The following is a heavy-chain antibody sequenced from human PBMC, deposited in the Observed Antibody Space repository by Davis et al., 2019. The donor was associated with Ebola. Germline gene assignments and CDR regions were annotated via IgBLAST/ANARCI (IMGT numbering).Heavy chain of an antibody. CDR1: GFTVSSNY. CDR2: FYSGGDI. V-gene: IGHV3-53*01. J-gene: IGHJ4*02. Sequence: PGGSLRLSCAASGFTVSSNYMSWVRQPPGKGLEWVSVFYSGGDIYYADSVKGRFTISSDNSKNTVYLQMNSLRAEDTAMFYCTSGQTRSSSVDYWGQGTLVTVSS. D-gene: IGHD3/OR15-3a*01. CDR3: TSGQTRSSSVDY.